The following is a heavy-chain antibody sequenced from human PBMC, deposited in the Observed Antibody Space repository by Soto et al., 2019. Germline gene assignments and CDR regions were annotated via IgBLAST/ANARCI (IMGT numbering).Heavy chain of an antibody. CDR2: ISGSGGST. Sequence: PGGSLRLSCAASGFTFSSYAMSWVRQAPGKGLEWVSAISGSGGSTYYADSVKGRFTISRDNSKNTLYLQMNSLRAEDTAVYYCAKDPPVGSFWAGYYYYGMDVWGQGTTVTVSS. D-gene: IGHD3-16*01. CDR3: AKDPPVGSFWAGYYYYGMDV. CDR1: GFTFSSYA. V-gene: IGHV3-23*01. J-gene: IGHJ6*02.